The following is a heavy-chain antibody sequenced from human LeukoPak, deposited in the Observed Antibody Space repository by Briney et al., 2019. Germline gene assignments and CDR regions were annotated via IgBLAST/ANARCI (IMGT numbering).Heavy chain of an antibody. CDR1: GYTFSDHY. Sequence: ASVRVSCKASGYTFSDHYMHWVRQAPGQGLEWMGWINANSGGTNYAQKFEDRVTMTRDTSISTVYMELSRLRSDDMALYYCARGDSMVRGDYYGLDVWGQGTTVTVSS. V-gene: IGHV1-2*02. CDR2: INANSGGT. CDR3: ARGDSMVRGDYYGLDV. D-gene: IGHD3-10*01. J-gene: IGHJ6*02.